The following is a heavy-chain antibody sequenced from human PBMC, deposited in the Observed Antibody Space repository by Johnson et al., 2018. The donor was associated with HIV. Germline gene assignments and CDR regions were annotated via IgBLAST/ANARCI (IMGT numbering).Heavy chain of an antibody. J-gene: IGHJ3*02. Sequence: QAQLVESGGGVVQPGRSLTLSCAASGFTFNKFAMHWVRQAPGKGLEWLAFISFDGSNKYFGDSVEGRFDISRENSKNSHYLHMNSLRPEDTAIYYCVREGYSSSSDAFDIWGQGTMVTVSS. V-gene: IGHV3-30*09. CDR1: GFTFNKFA. D-gene: IGHD6-6*01. CDR3: VREGYSSSSDAFDI. CDR2: ISFDGSNK.